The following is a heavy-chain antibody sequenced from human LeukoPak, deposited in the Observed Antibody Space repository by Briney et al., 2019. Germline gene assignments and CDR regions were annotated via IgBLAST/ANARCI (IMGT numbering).Heavy chain of an antibody. Sequence: SETLSLTCTVSGGSISSSSYYWGWIRQPPGKGLEWIGSIYYSGSTYYNPSLRSRVTISVDTSKNQFSLKLSSVTAADTAVYYCARLTYYYGSGIDYWGQGTLVTVSS. CDR2: IYYSGST. D-gene: IGHD3-10*01. J-gene: IGHJ4*02. V-gene: IGHV4-39*01. CDR3: ARLTYYYGSGIDY. CDR1: GGSISSSSYY.